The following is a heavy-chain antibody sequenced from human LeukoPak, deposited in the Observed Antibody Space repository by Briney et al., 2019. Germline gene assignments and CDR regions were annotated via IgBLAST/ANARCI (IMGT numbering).Heavy chain of an antibody. CDR3: ATSGYSYGPDYYYMDV. D-gene: IGHD5-18*01. J-gene: IGHJ6*03. Sequence: GGSLRLSCAASGFTFSDYYMGWIRQAPGKGLEWVSYISSSGSTIYYADSVKGRFTISRDNSKNTLYLQMNSLRAEDSAVYYCATSGYSYGPDYYYMDVWGKGTTVTVSS. CDR2: ISSSGSTI. CDR1: GFTFSDYY. V-gene: IGHV3-11*04.